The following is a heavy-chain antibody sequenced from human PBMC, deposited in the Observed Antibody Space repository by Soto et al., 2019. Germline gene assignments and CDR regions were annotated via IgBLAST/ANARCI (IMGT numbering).Heavy chain of an antibody. V-gene: IGHV3-30-3*01. CDR2: ISYDGSNK. CDR3: ARGGEFVPDTAQKGLSYYYYGMDV. D-gene: IGHD5-18*01. CDR1: GFTFSSYA. J-gene: IGHJ6*02. Sequence: VHLLESGGGVVQPGRSLRLSCAASGFTFSSYAMHWVRQAPGKGLEWVAVISYDGSNKYYADSVKGRFTISRDNSKNTLYLQMNSLRAEDTAVYYCARGGEFVPDTAQKGLSYYYYGMDVWGQGTTVTVSS.